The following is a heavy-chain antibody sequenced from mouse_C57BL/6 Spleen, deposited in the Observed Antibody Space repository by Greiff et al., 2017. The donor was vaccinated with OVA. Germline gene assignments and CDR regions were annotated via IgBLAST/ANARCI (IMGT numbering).Heavy chain of an antibody. V-gene: IGHV1-54*01. CDR1: GYAFTNYL. CDR3: ARWGDRFAY. CDR2: INPGSGGT. Sequence: VQLVESGAELVRPGTSVKVSCKASGYAFTNYLIEWVKQRPGQGLEWIGVINPGSGGTNYNEKFKGKATLTADKSSSTAYMQLSSLTSEDSAVYFCARWGDRFAYWGQGTLVTVSA. J-gene: IGHJ3*01. D-gene: IGHD3-3*01.